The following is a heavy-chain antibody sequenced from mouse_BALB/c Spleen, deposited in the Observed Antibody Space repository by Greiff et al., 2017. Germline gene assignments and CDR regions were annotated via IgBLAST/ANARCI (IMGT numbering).Heavy chain of an antibody. V-gene: IGHV1S56*01. CDR3: AREEFITTAPYAMDY. J-gene: IGHJ4*01. CDR1: GYTFTSYY. D-gene: IGHD1-2*01. Sequence: VKVVESGPELVKPGASVRISCKASGYTFTSYYIHWVKQRPGQGLEWIGWIYPGNVNTKYNEKFKGKATLTADKSSSTAYMQLSSLTSEDSAVYFCAREEFITTAPYAMDYWGQGTSVTVSS. CDR2: IYPGNVNT.